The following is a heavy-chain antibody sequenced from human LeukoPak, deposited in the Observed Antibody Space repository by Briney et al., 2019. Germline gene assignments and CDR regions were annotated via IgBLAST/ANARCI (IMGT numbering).Heavy chain of an antibody. D-gene: IGHD2-2*01. J-gene: IGHJ4*02. CDR2: IRSKANSYAT. V-gene: IGHV3-73*01. CDR1: GFTFSGSA. CDR3: TRFSTSHSIHY. Sequence: GGSLRLSCAAFGFTFSGSAMHWVRQASGKGLEWVGRIRSKANSYATAYAASVKGRFTISRDDSKNTAYLQMNSLKTEDTAVYYCTRFSTSHSIHYWGQGTLVTVSS.